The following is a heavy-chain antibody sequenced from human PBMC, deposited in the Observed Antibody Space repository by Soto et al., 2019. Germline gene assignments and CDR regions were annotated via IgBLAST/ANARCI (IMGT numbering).Heavy chain of an antibody. Sequence: QVQLQESGPGLVKPSETLSLTCTVSGGSISSYYWSWIRQPPGKGLEWIGYIYYSGSTNYNPSLTSPATIAVDTSKNRISPKQNSMTSADTAVYYCARHNYGSGSTYFDYWGQGTLVTVSS. J-gene: IGHJ4*02. CDR3: ARHNYGSGSTYFDY. D-gene: IGHD3-10*01. CDR2: IYYSGST. CDR1: GGSISSYY. V-gene: IGHV4-59*08.